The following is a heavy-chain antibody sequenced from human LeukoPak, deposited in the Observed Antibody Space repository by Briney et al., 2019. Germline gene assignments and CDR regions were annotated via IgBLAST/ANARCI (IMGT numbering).Heavy chain of an antibody. CDR1: EFTFTSYS. D-gene: IGHD3-3*01. CDR3: ARGVRFLEWLLNTYYFDY. Sequence: GGSLILSCAASEFTFTSYSMNWVRQAPGKGLEWVSSISSSSSYIYYADSVKGRFTISRDNAKNSLYLQMNSLRTEDTAVYYCARGVRFLEWLLNTYYFDYWGQGALVTVPS. V-gene: IGHV3-21*01. J-gene: IGHJ4*02. CDR2: ISSSSSYI.